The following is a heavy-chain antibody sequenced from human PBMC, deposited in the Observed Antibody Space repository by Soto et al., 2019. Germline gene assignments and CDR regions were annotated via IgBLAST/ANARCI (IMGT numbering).Heavy chain of an antibody. CDR3: ALYNDYGDSRVFDY. Sequence: GASVKVSCKASGYTFTIYGISWVRQAPGQGLERMGWISAYNGNTNYAQKLQGRVTMTTDTSTSTAYMELRSLRSDDTAVYYCALYNDYGDSRVFDYWGQGTLVTVSS. V-gene: IGHV1-18*01. J-gene: IGHJ4*02. D-gene: IGHD4-17*01. CDR1: GYTFTIYG. CDR2: ISAYNGNT.